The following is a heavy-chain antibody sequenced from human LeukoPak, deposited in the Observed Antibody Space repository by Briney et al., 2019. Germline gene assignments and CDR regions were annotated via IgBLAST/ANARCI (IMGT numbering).Heavy chain of an antibody. J-gene: IGHJ4*02. CDR2: ISASSANT. V-gene: IGHV1-18*01. Sequence: GASVKVSCKASGYIFTNYGISWVRQAPGQGLEWMGWISASSANTNYAQKLQGGVTMTRDMSTSTVYMELSSLRSEDTAVYYCARAPIVGATPYYFDYWGQGTLVTVSS. CDR3: ARAPIVGATPYYFDY. D-gene: IGHD1-26*01. CDR1: GYIFTNYG.